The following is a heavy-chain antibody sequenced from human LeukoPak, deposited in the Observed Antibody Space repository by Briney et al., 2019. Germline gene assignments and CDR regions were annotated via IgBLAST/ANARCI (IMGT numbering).Heavy chain of an antibody. V-gene: IGHV4-34*01. J-gene: IGHJ4*02. Sequence: PSETLSLTCAVYGGSFSGYYWSWIRQPPGKGLEWIGEINHSGSTNYNPSLKSRVTISVDTSKNQFSLKLSSVTAADTAVYYCARTTVRLSSYYFDYWGQGTLVTVSS. CDR3: ARTTVRLSSYYFDY. CDR2: INHSGST. CDR1: GGSFSGYY. D-gene: IGHD4-17*01.